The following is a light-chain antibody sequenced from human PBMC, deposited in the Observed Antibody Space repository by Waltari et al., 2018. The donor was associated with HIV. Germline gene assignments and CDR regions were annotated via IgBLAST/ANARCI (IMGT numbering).Light chain of an antibody. CDR3: CSYAGSYTRV. J-gene: IGLJ3*02. CDR1: SRDVGAYTY. CDR2: DVS. V-gene: IGLV2-11*01. Sequence: QSALTQPRSVSGSPGQSVTLSCTGTSRDVGAYTYVPWYQQHPGKAPKVIISDVSKPPSGVPDRFSGSKSGNTASLTISGLQAEDEADYYCCSYAGSYTRVFGGGTKLTVL.